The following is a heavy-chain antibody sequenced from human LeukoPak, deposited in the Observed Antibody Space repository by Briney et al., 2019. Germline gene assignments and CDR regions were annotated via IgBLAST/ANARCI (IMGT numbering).Heavy chain of an antibody. D-gene: IGHD6-6*01. Sequence: SGPTLLHPTQTLTLTCTFSGFSLNTRAMAVSWIRQPPGKALEWLALIFWTDEKHYSPSLESRLTITQDTSKNQVVLTMTNMDPVDTATYYCAHRPIDARPFDSWGQGTLVTVSS. CDR2: IFWTDEK. V-gene: IGHV2-5*01. J-gene: IGHJ5*01. CDR3: AHRPIDARPFDS. CDR1: GFSLNTRAMA.